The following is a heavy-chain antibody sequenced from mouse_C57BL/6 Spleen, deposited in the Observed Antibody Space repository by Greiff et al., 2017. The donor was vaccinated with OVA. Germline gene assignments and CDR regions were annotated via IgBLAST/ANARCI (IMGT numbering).Heavy chain of an antibody. V-gene: IGHV5-9-1*02. D-gene: IGHD1-1*01. CDR2: ISSGGDYI. J-gene: IGHJ1*03. CDR3: TRAYYYGSSYEYFDV. Sequence: EVQVVASGEGLVKPGGSLKLSCAASGFTFSSYAMSWVRQTPEKRLEWVAYISSGGDYIYYADTVKGRFTISRDNARNTLYLQMSSLKSEDTAMYYCTRAYYYGSSYEYFDVWGTGTTVTVSS. CDR1: GFTFSSYA.